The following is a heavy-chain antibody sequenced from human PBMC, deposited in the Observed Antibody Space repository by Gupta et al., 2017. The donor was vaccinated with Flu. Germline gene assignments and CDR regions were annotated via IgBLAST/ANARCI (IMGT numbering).Heavy chain of an antibody. CDR3: VKHNGAIFHGVWFDP. J-gene: IGHJ5*02. Sequence: EVQLLESGGDLVQPGGSLRLTRTASGFTFSNYAMSWVRQAPGKGLEWVAGISGGGGSAFYPDSVKGRFTISRDNFKNTLSLQMNSLRDEDTAHYYCVKHNGAIFHGVWFDPWGQGTQVTVSS. CDR1: GFTFSNYA. D-gene: IGHD3-9*01. CDR2: ISGGGGSA. V-gene: IGHV3-23*01.